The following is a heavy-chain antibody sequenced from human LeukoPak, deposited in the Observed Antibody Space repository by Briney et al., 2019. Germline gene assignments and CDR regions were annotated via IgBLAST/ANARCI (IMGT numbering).Heavy chain of an antibody. CDR2: NYYSGST. D-gene: IGHD6-13*01. V-gene: IGHV4-59*01. CDR1: GGSISSYY. J-gene: IGHJ3*02. CDR3: AREGQQLNAFDI. Sequence: SETLSLTCTVSGGSISSYYWSWIRQPPGKGLEWIGYNYYSGSTNYNPSLKSRVTISVDTSKNQFSLKLSSVTAADTAVYYCAREGQQLNAFDIWGQGTMVTVSS.